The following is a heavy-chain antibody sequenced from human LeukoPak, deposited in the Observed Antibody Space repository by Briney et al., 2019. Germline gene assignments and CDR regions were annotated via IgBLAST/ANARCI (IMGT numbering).Heavy chain of an antibody. Sequence: PGGSLRLSCAASGFTFSSYWMSWVRQAPGKGLEWVANIKQDGSEKYYVDSVKGRFTISRDNAKNSLYLQMNSLRAEDTAVYYCARVWSWNYEGRGAFDIWGQGTMVTVSS. CDR2: IKQDGSEK. J-gene: IGHJ3*02. CDR3: ARVWSWNYEGRGAFDI. CDR1: GFTFSSYW. D-gene: IGHD1-7*01. V-gene: IGHV3-7*01.